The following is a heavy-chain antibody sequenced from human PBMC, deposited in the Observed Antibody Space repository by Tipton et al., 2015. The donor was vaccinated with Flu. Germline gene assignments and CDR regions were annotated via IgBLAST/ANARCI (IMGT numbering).Heavy chain of an antibody. J-gene: IGHJ4*02. V-gene: IGHV1-2*02. Sequence: QLMQSGAEVKKPGASVKVSCKASGYTFTGYYMHWVRQAPGQGLEWMGWINPNSGGTNYAQKFQGRVTMTRGTSISTAYLQWSSLKASDTAMYYCVRQGSGWDKARDPFDYWGQGTLVTVSS. CDR2: INPNSGGT. D-gene: IGHD6-19*01. CDR1: GYTFTGYY. CDR3: VRQGSGWDKARDPFDY.